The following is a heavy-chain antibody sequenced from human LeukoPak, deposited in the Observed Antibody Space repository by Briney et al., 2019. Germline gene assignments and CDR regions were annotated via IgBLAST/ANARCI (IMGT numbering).Heavy chain of an antibody. CDR2: ISSTSADI. CDR1: GFIFSNHG. D-gene: IGHD6-13*01. Sequence: PGGSLRLSCTASGFIFSNHGMNWVRQAPGKGLEWISYISSTSADIYYVDSVKGRFTISRDNAKNTLYLQMNSLRAEDTAVYYCADYSSSWYFLDYWGQGTLVTVSS. V-gene: IGHV3-21*05. J-gene: IGHJ4*02. CDR3: ADYSSSWYFLDY.